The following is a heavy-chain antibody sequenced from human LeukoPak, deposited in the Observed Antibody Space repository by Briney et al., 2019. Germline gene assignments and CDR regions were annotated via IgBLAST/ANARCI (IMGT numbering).Heavy chain of an antibody. CDR2: ISGSGGST. Sequence: GGSLRLSCVASRFQFSSYAMSWVRQAPGKGLEWVSAISGSGGSTYYADSVKGRFTISRDNSKNTLYLQMNSLRAEDTAVYYCAKDQQWLVSGYFDYWGQGTLVTVSS. V-gene: IGHV3-23*01. CDR3: AKDQQWLVSGYFDY. J-gene: IGHJ4*02. CDR1: RFQFSSYA. D-gene: IGHD6-19*01.